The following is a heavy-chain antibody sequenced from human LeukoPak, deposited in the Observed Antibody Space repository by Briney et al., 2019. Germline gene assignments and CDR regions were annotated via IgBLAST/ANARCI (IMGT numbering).Heavy chain of an antibody. J-gene: IGHJ4*02. CDR1: GGSISGYY. D-gene: IGHD4-17*01. Sequence: MSSETLSLTCTVSGGSISGYYWSWIRQPAGKALEWIGRIYSTGSTHYNPSLKSRVTMSVDTSKNQFSLKLSSVTAADTAIYYCARHVLTTGISRFYYNIGYFDYWGQGTLVTVSS. CDR2: IYSTGST. CDR3: ARHVLTTGISRFYYNIGYFDY. V-gene: IGHV4-4*07.